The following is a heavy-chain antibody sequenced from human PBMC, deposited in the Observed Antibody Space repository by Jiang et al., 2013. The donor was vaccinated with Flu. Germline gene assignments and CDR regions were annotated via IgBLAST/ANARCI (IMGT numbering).Heavy chain of an antibody. Sequence: GAEVKRPGSSVKVSCKASGGTFSSEAISWVRQAPGQGLEWMGGIIHIFGKPNYAQKFQGRVTITADESTSTAYMELSSLRSEDTAVYYCARGDGGYNHVTGNLYFYDMDVWGQGTTVTVSS. CDR1: GGTFSSEA. CDR2: IIHIFGKP. CDR3: ARGDGGYNHVTGNLYFYDMDV. V-gene: IGHV1-69*01. J-gene: IGHJ6*02. D-gene: IGHD5-24*01.